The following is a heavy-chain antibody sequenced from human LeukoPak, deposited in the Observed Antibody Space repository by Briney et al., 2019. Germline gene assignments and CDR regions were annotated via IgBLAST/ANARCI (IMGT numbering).Heavy chain of an antibody. Sequence: ASVKVSCKPSGYTFTGYYMHWVRQAPGQGLEWMGWINPSSGGTNYPQKFQGRVTMTRDTSLSTAYMELSGLRSDDTAVYYCARWVDYFYYFDYWGQGTLVTVSS. V-gene: IGHV1-2*02. CDR2: INPSSGGT. CDR3: ARWVDYFYYFDY. J-gene: IGHJ4*02. D-gene: IGHD2/OR15-2a*01. CDR1: GYTFTGYY.